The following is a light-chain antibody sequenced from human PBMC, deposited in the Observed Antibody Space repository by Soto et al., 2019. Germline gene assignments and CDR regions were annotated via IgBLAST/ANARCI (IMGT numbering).Light chain of an antibody. V-gene: IGKV3-11*01. J-gene: IGKJ4*01. Sequence: LLTQSPATLSLSPGERSTLSCRASQSVSSYLAWYQQKPGQSPRLLIYDTSKRATGIPARFSGSGSGTNFTLSFSSLEPEDFAVYYCQQRSNWLTFGGGTKVDIK. CDR2: DTS. CDR1: QSVSSY. CDR3: QQRSNWLT.